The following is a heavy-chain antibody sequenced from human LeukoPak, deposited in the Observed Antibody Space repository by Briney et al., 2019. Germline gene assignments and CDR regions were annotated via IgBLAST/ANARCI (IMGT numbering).Heavy chain of an antibody. D-gene: IGHD3-16*01. Sequence: ASVKVSCKASGYTFTSYGISWVRQAPGQGLEWMGWISGYNGNTKYAQKFQGRVTMTRDTSTSTAYMELRSLRSGDTAVYYCARVERGGVLVVWGPGTLVIVSS. CDR2: ISGYNGNT. J-gene: IGHJ4*02. V-gene: IGHV1-18*01. CDR3: ARVERGGVLVV. CDR1: GYTFTSYG.